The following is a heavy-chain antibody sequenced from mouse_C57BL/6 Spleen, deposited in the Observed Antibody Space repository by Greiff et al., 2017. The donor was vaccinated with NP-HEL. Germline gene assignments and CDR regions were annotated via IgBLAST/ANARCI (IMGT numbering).Heavy chain of an antibody. CDR3: ARGQLRSYAMDY. V-gene: IGHV3-6*01. CDR2: ISYDGSN. Sequence: VQLQQSGPGLVKPSQSLSLTCSVTGYSITSGYYWNWIRQFPGNKLEWMGYISYDGSNNYNPSLKNRISITRDTSKNQFFLKLNSVTTEDTATYYCARGQLRSYAMDYWGQGTSVTVSS. D-gene: IGHD3-2*02. CDR1: GYSITSGYY. J-gene: IGHJ4*01.